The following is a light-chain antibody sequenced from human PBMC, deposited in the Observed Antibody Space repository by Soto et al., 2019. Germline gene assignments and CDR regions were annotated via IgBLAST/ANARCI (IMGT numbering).Light chain of an antibody. Sequence: EIVMTQSPATLSVSPGERATLSCRASQSVSSNLAWYQQKPGQAPRLLIYDASTRATGIPARFSGSGSGTDFTLTISSLQSEDFAVYYCQQYSNWPPWTFGQGTKVEIK. CDR2: DAS. CDR3: QQYSNWPPWT. J-gene: IGKJ1*01. V-gene: IGKV3-15*01. CDR1: QSVSSN.